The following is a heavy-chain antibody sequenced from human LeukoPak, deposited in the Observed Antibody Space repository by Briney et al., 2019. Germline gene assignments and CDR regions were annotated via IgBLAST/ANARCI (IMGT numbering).Heavy chain of an antibody. Sequence: PGGSLRLSRAASGFTFSSFGMSWVRQAPGKGLEWVSAISGSGGSAYYADSVKGRFTISRDNSRNSLSLQMNSLRAEDTALYYCAKTGYSSGWYRIWDYWGQGTLVTVSS. D-gene: IGHD6-19*01. CDR3: AKTGYSSGWYRIWDY. J-gene: IGHJ4*02. V-gene: IGHV3-23*01. CDR2: ISGSGGSA. CDR1: GFTFSSFG.